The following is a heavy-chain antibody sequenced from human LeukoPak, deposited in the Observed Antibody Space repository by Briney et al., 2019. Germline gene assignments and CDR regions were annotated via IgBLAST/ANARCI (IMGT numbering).Heavy chain of an antibody. CDR2: ISGSGGST. D-gene: IGHD3-10*01. CDR3: ATSKRGVLLWFGELPFDY. CDR1: GFTFSSYA. J-gene: IGHJ4*02. Sequence: GGSLRLSCAASGFTFSSYAMSWVRQAPGKGLEWVSAISGSGGSTYYADSVKGRFTISRDNSKNTLYLQMNSLRAEDTAVYYCATSKRGVLLWFGELPFDYWGQGTLVTVSS. V-gene: IGHV3-23*01.